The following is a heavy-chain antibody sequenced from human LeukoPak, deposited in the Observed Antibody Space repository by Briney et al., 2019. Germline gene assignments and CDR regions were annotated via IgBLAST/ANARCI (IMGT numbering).Heavy chain of an antibody. CDR3: ARANYYYFDY. Sequence: PSETLSLTCTVSGGSISSYSWSWIRQPAGKGLEWIGHIYTSGSTNYNPSLKSRVTMSVDTAKNQFSLYLSSVTAADTAVYYCARANYYYFDYWGQGTLVTVSS. V-gene: IGHV4-4*07. J-gene: IGHJ4*02. CDR1: GGSISSYS. CDR2: IYTSGST. D-gene: IGHD3-10*01.